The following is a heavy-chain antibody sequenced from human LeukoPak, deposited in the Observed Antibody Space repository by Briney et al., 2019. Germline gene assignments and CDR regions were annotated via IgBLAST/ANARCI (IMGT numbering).Heavy chain of an antibody. V-gene: IGHV3-33*01. J-gene: IGHJ4*02. CDR2: IWYDGSNE. CDR3: ARAYYYDVSVTPDY. D-gene: IGHD3-22*01. CDR1: GFIFSNYG. Sequence: PGGSLRLSCAASGFIFSNYGMHWVRQAPGKGLEWVAVIWYDGSNEYYADSVKGRFTISRDTSKNTLYLQMNSLRAEDTAVYYCARAYYYDVSVTPDYWGQGTLVAVSS.